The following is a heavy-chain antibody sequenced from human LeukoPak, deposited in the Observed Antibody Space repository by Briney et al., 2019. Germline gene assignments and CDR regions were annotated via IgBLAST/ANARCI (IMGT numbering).Heavy chain of an antibody. CDR2: INHSGST. V-gene: IGHV4-34*01. Sequence: SETLSLTCAVYGESFSGFYWSWIRQPPGKGLEWIGEINHSGSTNYNSSLKSRVTISADTSKNQFSLKLSSVTAADTAVYYCARVALRYFEGWFDPWGQGTLVTVSS. J-gene: IGHJ5*02. CDR1: GESFSGFY. D-gene: IGHD3-9*01. CDR3: ARVALRYFEGWFDP.